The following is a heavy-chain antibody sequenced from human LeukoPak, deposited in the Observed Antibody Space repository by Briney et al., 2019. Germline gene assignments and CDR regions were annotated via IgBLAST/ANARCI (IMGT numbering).Heavy chain of an antibody. Sequence: PGRSLRLSCAASGFTVSSNYMSWVRQAPGKGLEWVSVIYSGGSTYYADSVKGRFTISRDNSKNTLYLQMNSLRAEDTAVYYCARGRSSGYSYYFDYWGQGTLVTVSS. D-gene: IGHD3-22*01. CDR2: IYSGGST. CDR1: GFTVSSNY. J-gene: IGHJ4*02. CDR3: ARGRSSGYSYYFDY. V-gene: IGHV3-66*02.